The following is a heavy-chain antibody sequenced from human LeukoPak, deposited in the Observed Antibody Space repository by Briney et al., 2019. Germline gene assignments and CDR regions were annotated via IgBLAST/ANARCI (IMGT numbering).Heavy chain of an antibody. CDR1: GFTFSSYS. J-gene: IGHJ4*02. Sequence: GGSLRLSCAACGFTFSSYSMNWVRQAPGKGLEWVSYISSSSSTIYYADSVKGRFTISRDNAKNSLYLQMNSLRAEDTAVYYCASQWGGYYDSSGYYWGQGTLVTVSS. CDR2: ISSSSSTI. D-gene: IGHD3-22*01. V-gene: IGHV3-48*01. CDR3: ASQWGGYYDSSGYY.